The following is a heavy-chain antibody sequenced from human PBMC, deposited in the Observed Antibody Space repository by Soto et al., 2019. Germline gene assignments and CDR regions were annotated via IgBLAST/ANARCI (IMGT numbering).Heavy chain of an antibody. CDR1: GFTFSDHY. J-gene: IGHJ6*03. CDR2: TRNKANSYTT. CDR3: ARDRGGDYDFWSGFASYDYYMDV. Sequence: GGSLRLSCAASGFTFSDHYMDWVRQAPGKGLEWVGRTRNKANSYTTEYAASVKGRFTISRDDSKNSLYLQMNSLKTEDTAVYYCARDRGGDYDFWSGFASYDYYMDVWGKGTTVTVSS. D-gene: IGHD3-3*01. V-gene: IGHV3-72*01.